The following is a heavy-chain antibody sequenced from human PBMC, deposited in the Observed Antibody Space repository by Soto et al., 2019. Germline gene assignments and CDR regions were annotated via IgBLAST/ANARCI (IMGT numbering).Heavy chain of an antibody. CDR2: ISGSGGST. CDR1: GFTFSSYA. V-gene: IGHV3-23*01. CDR3: AKGGYSSGWYGGGVDY. Sequence: EVQLLESGGGLVQPGGSLRLSCAASGFTFSSYAMSWVRQAPGKGLEWVSAISGSGGSTYYADSVKGRFTISRDNSKNTLYLQMNSLRAEDTAVYYCAKGGYSSGWYGGGVDYWGQGTLVTVSS. J-gene: IGHJ4*02. D-gene: IGHD6-19*01.